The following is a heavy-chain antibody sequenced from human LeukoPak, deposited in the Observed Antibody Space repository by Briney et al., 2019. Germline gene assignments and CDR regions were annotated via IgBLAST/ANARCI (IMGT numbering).Heavy chain of an antibody. Sequence: GGSLRLSCAASGFTVSSNYMSWVRQAPGKGLEWVSVIYRGGSTSYADSVKGRFTISRDSSKNTLFLQMNSLRAEDTAVYYCARLYGPDAFDIWGQGTMVTVSS. CDR2: IYRGGST. CDR1: GFTVSSNY. V-gene: IGHV3-66*01. CDR3: ARLYGPDAFDI. D-gene: IGHD4-17*01. J-gene: IGHJ3*02.